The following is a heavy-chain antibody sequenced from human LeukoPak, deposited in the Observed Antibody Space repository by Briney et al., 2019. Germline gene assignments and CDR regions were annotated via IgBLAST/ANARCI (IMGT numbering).Heavy chain of an antibody. D-gene: IGHD3-22*01. CDR3: ARGPYYYDSSGSFDY. Sequence: SETLSLTCTVSGGSISSGDYYWSWIRQPAGKGLEWIGRIYTSGSTNYNPSLKGRVAISVDTSTNQFSLKLSSVTAADTAVYYCARGPYYYDSSGSFDYWGQGTLVTVSS. CDR2: IYTSGST. J-gene: IGHJ4*02. V-gene: IGHV4-61*02. CDR1: GGSISSGDYY.